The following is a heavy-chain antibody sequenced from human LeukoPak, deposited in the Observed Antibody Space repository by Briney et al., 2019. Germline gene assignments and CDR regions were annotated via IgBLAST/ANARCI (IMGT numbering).Heavy chain of an antibody. CDR1: GGSINDYY. CDR2: IYYTGKT. J-gene: IGHJ5*01. D-gene: IGHD1-26*01. CDR3: ARQPGSFYEVGASDS. Sequence: PSETLSLTCTVSGGSINDYYWSWTRQSPEKGLECLAYIYYTGKTNYNPSLESRLTVSVDTSKNQVFLKLRSVTAADTAVYYCARQPGSFYEVGASDSWGQGTLVTVSS. V-gene: IGHV4-59*08.